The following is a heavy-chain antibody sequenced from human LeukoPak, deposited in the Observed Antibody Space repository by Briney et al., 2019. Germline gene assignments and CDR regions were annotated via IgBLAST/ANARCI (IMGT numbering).Heavy chain of an antibody. J-gene: IGHJ4*01. Sequence: PSETLSLTCTVSGGSISSGSYYWSWIRQSPGKGLEWIGYIYYTGSSSYNPSLRSRVTISADTSKNQCSLKLSSVTAADTAVYYCASRKLGNDYWGQGTLVTVSS. CDR2: IYYTGSS. CDR1: GGSISSGSYY. D-gene: IGHD7-27*01. CDR3: ASRKLGNDY. V-gene: IGHV4-61*01.